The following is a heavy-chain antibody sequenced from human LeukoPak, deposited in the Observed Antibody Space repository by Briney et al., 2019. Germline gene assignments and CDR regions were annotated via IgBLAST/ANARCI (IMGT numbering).Heavy chain of an antibody. CDR1: GGSISSGSYY. J-gene: IGHJ5*02. Sequence: SQTLSLTCTVSGGSISSGSYYWSWIRQPAGKGLEWIGRIYTSGSTNYNPSLKSRVTISVDTSKNQFSLKLSSVTAADTAVYYCARGSDWFDPWGQGTLVTVSS. V-gene: IGHV4-61*02. CDR3: ARGSDWFDP. D-gene: IGHD3-3*01. CDR2: IYTSGST.